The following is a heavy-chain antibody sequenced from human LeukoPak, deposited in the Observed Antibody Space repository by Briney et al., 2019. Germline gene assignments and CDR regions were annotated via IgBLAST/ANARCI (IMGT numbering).Heavy chain of an antibody. CDR2: IRYDGSNK. J-gene: IGHJ4*02. V-gene: IGHV3-30*02. D-gene: IGHD3-9*01. CDR3: AKDQGRYYDLLTGYADY. CDR1: GFTFSSYG. Sequence: GGSLRLSCAASGFTFSSYGMHWVRQPPGKGLEWVAFIRYDGSNKYYADSVKGRFTISRDNSKNTLYLQMNSLRAEDTAVYYCAKDQGRYYDLLTGYADYWGQGTLVTVSS.